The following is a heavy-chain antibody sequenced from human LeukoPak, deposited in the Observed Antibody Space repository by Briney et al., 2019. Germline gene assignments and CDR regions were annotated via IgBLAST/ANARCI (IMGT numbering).Heavy chain of an antibody. CDR2: IRGSGGST. CDR1: GFTFSSYA. V-gene: IGHV3-23*01. Sequence: GGSLRLSCAASGFTFSSYAMTWVRQAPGRGLEWVSSIRGSGGSTYYADSVKGRFTISRDNSKNTLYLQMNSLRAKDTAVYYCAKDIAADGASYFDYWGQGTLVTVSS. CDR3: AKDIAADGASYFDY. J-gene: IGHJ4*02. D-gene: IGHD6-13*01.